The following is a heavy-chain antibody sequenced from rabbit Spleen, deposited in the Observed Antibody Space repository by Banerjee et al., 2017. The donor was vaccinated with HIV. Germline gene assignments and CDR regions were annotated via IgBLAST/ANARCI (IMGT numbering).Heavy chain of an antibody. V-gene: IGHV1S43*01. D-gene: IGHD8-1*01. CDR1: GIDFSSFYY. Sequence: QQQLKETGGGLVKPGGTLTLTCKASGIDFSSFYYMCWVRQAPGKGLELIACIYTTTANTWYASWVNGRFTISRSISLTTVDLKMSSLTAADTATYFCARDGAGGSYFNLWGPGTLVTVS. CDR2: IYTTTANT. J-gene: IGHJ4*01. CDR3: ARDGAGGSYFNL.